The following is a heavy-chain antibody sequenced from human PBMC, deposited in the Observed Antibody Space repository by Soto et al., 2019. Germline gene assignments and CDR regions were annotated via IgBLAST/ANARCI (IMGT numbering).Heavy chain of an antibody. CDR2: INPGGGST. J-gene: IGHJ4*02. CDR3: AREGYCSGGSCYGLGY. CDR1: GYTFTSYY. V-gene: IGHV1-46*03. Sequence: QVQLVQSGAEVKKPGASVKVSCKASGYTFTSYYMHWVRQAPGQGLEWMGIINPGGGSTSYAQKFQGRVTMTRDTSTSTVYMELSSLRSEDTAVYYCAREGYCSGGSCYGLGYWGQGTLVTVSS. D-gene: IGHD2-15*01.